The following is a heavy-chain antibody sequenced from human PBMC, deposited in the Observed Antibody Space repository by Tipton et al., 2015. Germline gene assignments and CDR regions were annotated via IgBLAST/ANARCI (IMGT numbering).Heavy chain of an antibody. CDR1: GGSINRSAYY. J-gene: IGHJ3*02. V-gene: IGHV4-39*01. CDR2: IYDSGST. Sequence: TLSLTCTVSGGSINRSAYYWGWIRQPPGKGLEWIGSIYDSGSTYYNPSLKSRVIISVDTSKNQFSLKLSSVTAADTAMYYCARITMSFAFDIWGQGTMVTVSS. CDR3: ARITMSFAFDI.